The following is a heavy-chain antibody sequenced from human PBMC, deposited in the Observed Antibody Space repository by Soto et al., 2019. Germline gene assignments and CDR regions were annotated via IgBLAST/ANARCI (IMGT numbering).Heavy chain of an antibody. V-gene: IGHV1-69*02. CDR3: ATSYGSGSTHFDP. J-gene: IGHJ5*02. Sequence: QVQLVQSGAEVKKPGSSVTVSCTASGGTFNSYTINWVRQAPGQRLEWVGRVNPIVGMSSSASKFQGRVIMTADNSTRKAYMDLTGVKSEDRPVYYCATSYGSGSTHFDPWGQGTLVPVSS. CDR1: GGTFNSYT. CDR2: VNPIVGMS. D-gene: IGHD3-10*01.